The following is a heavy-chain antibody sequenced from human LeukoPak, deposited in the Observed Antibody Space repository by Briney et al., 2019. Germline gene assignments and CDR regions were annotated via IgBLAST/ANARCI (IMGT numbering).Heavy chain of an antibody. CDR2: VRSKADGGTT. D-gene: IGHD3-22*01. V-gene: IGHV3-15*01. CDR1: GFXFSSAW. CDR3: TTVRPGTSGYSY. J-gene: IGHJ4*02. Sequence: GGSLRLSCGASGFXFSSAWITWVRRAPGKGLEWVGRVRSKADGGTTDYAAPAKGRFTISRDDSENTVFLQMNSLKTEDTAVYYCTTVRPGTSGYSYWGQGTLVTVSS.